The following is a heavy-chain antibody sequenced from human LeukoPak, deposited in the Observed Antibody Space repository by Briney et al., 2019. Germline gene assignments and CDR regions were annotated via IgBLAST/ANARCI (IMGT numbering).Heavy chain of an antibody. J-gene: IGHJ3*02. V-gene: IGHV1-69*13. CDR1: GGTFSSYA. CDR3: ARNGGHAFDI. Sequence: SVNVSCQASGGTFSSYAISWVRQAPGQGLEWMGGIIPIFGTANYAQKFQGRGTITADESTSTAYMELSSLRSEDTGVYCCARNGGHAFDIWGQGTMVTVSS. D-gene: IGHD4-23*01. CDR2: IIPIFGTA.